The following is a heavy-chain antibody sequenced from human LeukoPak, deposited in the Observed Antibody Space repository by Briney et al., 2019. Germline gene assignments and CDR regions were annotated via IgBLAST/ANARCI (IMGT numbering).Heavy chain of an antibody. V-gene: IGHV4-38-2*01. D-gene: IGHD1-14*01. CDR3: ARAPHTSPTDYYFDF. CDR1: GFTFSSYG. Sequence: GSLRLSCAASGFTFSSYGMSWVRQPPGKGPEWIGTVYRSGSAYHNPSLKSRLTISIDTSKNQFSLKLTSVTAADTALYFCARAPHTSPTDYYFDFWGPGTLVTVSS. CDR2: VYRSGSA. J-gene: IGHJ4*02.